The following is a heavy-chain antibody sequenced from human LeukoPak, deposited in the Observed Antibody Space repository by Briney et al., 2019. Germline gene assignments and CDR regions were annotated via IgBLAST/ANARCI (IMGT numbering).Heavy chain of an antibody. CDR2: IIPILDIT. J-gene: IGHJ4*02. CDR3: ARGRHYFDY. V-gene: IGHV1-69*04. Sequence: GASVKVSCKIPSGTFNTYGITWVRQAPGQGLEWMGRIIPILDITNYAQKFQGRITITADKSTSTVFMNLRSLRSDDTAVYHCARGRHYFDYWGRGTLVTVSS. CDR1: SGTFNTYG.